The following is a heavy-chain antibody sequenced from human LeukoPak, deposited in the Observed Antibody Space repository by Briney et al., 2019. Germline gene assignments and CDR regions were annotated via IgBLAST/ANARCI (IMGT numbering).Heavy chain of an antibody. D-gene: IGHD3-22*01. V-gene: IGHV4-4*07. Sequence: SETLSLTCTVSGGSISSYYWSWIRQPAGKGLEWIGRIYTSGSTNYNPSLKSRVTMSVDTSENQFSLKLSSVTAADTAVYYCARSYYYDSSGYSFDYWGQGTLVTVSS. CDR3: ARSYYYDSSGYSFDY. CDR2: IYTSGST. CDR1: GGSISSYY. J-gene: IGHJ4*02.